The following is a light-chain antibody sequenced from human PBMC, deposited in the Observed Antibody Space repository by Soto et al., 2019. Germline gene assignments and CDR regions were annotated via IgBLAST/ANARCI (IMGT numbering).Light chain of an antibody. CDR1: SSDVGGYNY. J-gene: IGLJ2*01. Sequence: QSVLTQPPSXXXXXXXXXXISCTGTSSDVGGYNYVSWYQQHPGKAPKLMIYEVSKRPSGVPDRFSGSKSGNTASLTVSGLQAEDEADYYCSSYAGSNNLVVFGGGTQLTVL. V-gene: IGLV2-8*01. CDR3: SSYAGSNNLVV. CDR2: EVS.